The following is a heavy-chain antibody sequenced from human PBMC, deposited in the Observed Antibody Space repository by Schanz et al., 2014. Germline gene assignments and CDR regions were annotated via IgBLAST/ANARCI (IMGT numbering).Heavy chain of an antibody. D-gene: IGHD3-16*01. CDR1: GYTFTSYD. V-gene: IGHV1-8*01. Sequence: QVQLVQSGAEVKKPGASVKVSCKASGYTFTSYDINWVRQATGQGLEWMGWMNSKTGNTGYAQRFQGRVTMTRNTSITTAYLELSSLRSGDTAVYYCTKGRTFGRWGQGILVTVSS. CDR2: MNSKTGNT. J-gene: IGHJ4*02. CDR3: TKGRTFGR.